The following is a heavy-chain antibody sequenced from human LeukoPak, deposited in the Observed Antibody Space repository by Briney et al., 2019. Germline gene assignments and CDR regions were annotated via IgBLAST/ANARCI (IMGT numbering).Heavy chain of an antibody. V-gene: IGHV3-23*01. CDR3: ATYRQVLLPFES. J-gene: IGHJ4*02. Sequence: GGTLRLSCAASGFTFSTFAMIWVRQPPGKGLEWVSSIFPSGGEIHYADSVRGRFAISRDNSKSTLSLQMNSLRAEDTAIYYCATYRQVLLPFESWGQGTLVTVSS. CDR1: GFTFSTFA. D-gene: IGHD2-8*02. CDR2: IFPSGGEI.